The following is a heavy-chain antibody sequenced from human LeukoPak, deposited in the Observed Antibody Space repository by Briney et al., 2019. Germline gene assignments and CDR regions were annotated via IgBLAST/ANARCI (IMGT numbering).Heavy chain of an antibody. D-gene: IGHD6-19*01. CDR1: GGSINSYY. Sequence: KPSETLSLTCTVSGGSINSYYWSWLRQPPGKGLEWIAYIYYSGSPNYNPSLKSRVTISVDTSKNQFSLRLSSVTAADTAVYYCARHRDYGTGWYGFDYWGQGSLVTVSS. J-gene: IGHJ4*02. V-gene: IGHV4-59*08. CDR3: ARHRDYGTGWYGFDY. CDR2: IYYSGSP.